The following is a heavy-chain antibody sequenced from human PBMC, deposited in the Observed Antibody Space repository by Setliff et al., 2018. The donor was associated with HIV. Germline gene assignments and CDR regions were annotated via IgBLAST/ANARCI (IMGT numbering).Heavy chain of an antibody. CDR1: GFTFSSYW. CDR2: IKQDGGEK. Sequence: GSLRLSCAASGFTFSSYWMSWVRQAPGKGLEWVANIKQDGGEKYYLDSVKGRFTISRDNSKNTLSLQLNSLRAEDSAVYYCAKAGGGILYFYYMDVWGEGTTVTVSS. V-gene: IGHV3-7*03. J-gene: IGHJ6*03. D-gene: IGHD2-15*01. CDR3: AKAGGGILYFYYMDV.